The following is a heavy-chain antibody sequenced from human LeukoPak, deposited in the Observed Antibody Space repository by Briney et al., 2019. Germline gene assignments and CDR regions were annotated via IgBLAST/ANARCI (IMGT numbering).Heavy chain of an antibody. J-gene: IGHJ5*02. CDR2: IHSSGSTI. D-gene: IGHD3-22*01. Sequence: GGSLTLSCVASGFTFSSYEMNWVRQPPGKGLEWVSYIHSSGSTIYYADSVKGRSTISRHNSNQALYLQMNSQRADETAGYYCAREHVTYYYDSSGYYWFDLWGQET. CDR1: GFTFSSYE. CDR3: AREHVTYYYDSSGYYWFDL. V-gene: IGHV3-48*03.